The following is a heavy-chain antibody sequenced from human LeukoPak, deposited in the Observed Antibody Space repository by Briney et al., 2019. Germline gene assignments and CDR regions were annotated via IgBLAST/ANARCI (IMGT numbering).Heavy chain of an antibody. CDR2: IYYSGST. Sequence: SETLSLTCTVSGGSISSYYWSWTRQPPGKGLEWIGYIYYSGSTDYNPSLKSRVTISVDTSKNQFSLKLSSVTGADTAVYYCARGLGRSNDFWSGYIDYWGQGTLVTVSS. D-gene: IGHD3-3*01. V-gene: IGHV4-59*01. CDR3: ARGLGRSNDFWSGYIDY. J-gene: IGHJ4*02. CDR1: GGSISSYY.